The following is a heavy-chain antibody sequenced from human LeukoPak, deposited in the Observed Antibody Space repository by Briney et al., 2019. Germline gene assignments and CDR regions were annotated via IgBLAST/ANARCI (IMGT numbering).Heavy chain of an antibody. D-gene: IGHD4-4*01. CDR3: ARDMTTVTYAFDI. V-gene: IGHV4-59*12. CDR1: GGSISSYY. CDR2: IYYSGST. Sequence: PSETLSLTCTVSGGSISSYYWSWIRQPPGKGLEWIGYIYYSGSTNYNPSLKSRVTISVDTSKNQFSLKLSSVTAADTVVYYCARDMTTVTYAFDIWGQGTMVTVSS. J-gene: IGHJ3*02.